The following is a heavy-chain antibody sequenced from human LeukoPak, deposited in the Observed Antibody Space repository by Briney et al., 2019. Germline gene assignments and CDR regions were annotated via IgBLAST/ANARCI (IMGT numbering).Heavy chain of an antibody. D-gene: IGHD6-19*01. Sequence: GESLKISCKGSGYRFSSYWISWVRQMRGKGLECMGRIDPTDSYSDYSPSFQGHVTISVDRSISTAYLQWSSLKASDTAMYFCASSRAGTLKVHNWFNPWGQGSLVTVSS. CDR1: GYRFSSYW. CDR3: ASSRAGTLKVHNWFNP. CDR2: IDPTDSYS. J-gene: IGHJ5*02. V-gene: IGHV5-10-1*01.